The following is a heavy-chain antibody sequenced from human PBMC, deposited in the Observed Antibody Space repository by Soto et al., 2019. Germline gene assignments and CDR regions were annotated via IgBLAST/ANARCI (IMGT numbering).Heavy chain of an antibody. CDR2: INPTAGST. Sequence: QVQLVQSGAEVKKPGASVKVSCKASGYTFINYYIHWVRQAPGHGLDWMAIINPTAGSTNYAQKVQGRLTLTMDTSTSTVYMELSSLTSGDTAMYYCARHLAASDVWGQGTLVTVSS. J-gene: IGHJ4*02. CDR1: GYTFINYY. CDR3: ARHLAASDV. D-gene: IGHD6-25*01. V-gene: IGHV1-46*04.